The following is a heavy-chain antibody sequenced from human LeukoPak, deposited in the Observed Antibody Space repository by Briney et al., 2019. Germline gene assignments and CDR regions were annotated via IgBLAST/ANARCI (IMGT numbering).Heavy chain of an antibody. CDR1: GVSISDYY. CDR2: IYYSGST. V-gene: IGHV4-59*12. J-gene: IGHJ5*02. D-gene: IGHD2-15*01. Sequence: SETLSLTCTVSGVSISDYYWSWIRQPPGKGLEWIGSIYYSGSTYYNPSLKSRVTISVDTSKNQFSLKLSSVTAADTAVYYCARSDMGFDPWGQGTLVTVSS. CDR3: ARSDMGFDP.